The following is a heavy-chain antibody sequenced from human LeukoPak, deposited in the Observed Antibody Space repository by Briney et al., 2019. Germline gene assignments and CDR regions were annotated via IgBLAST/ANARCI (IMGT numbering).Heavy chain of an antibody. CDR3: ARAKDWNYPDAFDI. CDR1: GYTFTSYG. Sequence: ASVKVSCKASGYTFTSYGISWVRQAPGQGLEWMGWISAYNGNTNYAQKLQGRVTMTTDTSTSTAYMELRSLRSDDTAVYYCARAKDWNYPDAFDIWGQGTMVTVSS. J-gene: IGHJ3*02. CDR2: ISAYNGNT. V-gene: IGHV1-18*01. D-gene: IGHD1-7*01.